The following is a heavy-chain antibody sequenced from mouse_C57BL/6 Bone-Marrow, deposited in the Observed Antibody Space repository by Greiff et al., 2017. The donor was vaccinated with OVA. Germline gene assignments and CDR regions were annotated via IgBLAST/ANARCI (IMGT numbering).Heavy chain of an antibody. CDR1: GFTFSDYG. Sequence: EVKLMESGGGLVKPGGSLKLSCAASGFTFSDYGMHWVRQAPEKGLEWVAYISSGSSTIYYADTVKGRFTISRDNAKNTLFLQMTSLRSEDTAMYYCARSDGPYYFDYWGQGTTLTVSS. CDR2: ISSGSSTI. V-gene: IGHV5-17*01. J-gene: IGHJ2*01. D-gene: IGHD1-1*01. CDR3: ARSDGPYYFDY.